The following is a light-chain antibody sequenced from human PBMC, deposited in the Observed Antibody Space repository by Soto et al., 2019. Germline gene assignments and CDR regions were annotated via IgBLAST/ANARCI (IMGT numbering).Light chain of an antibody. V-gene: IGKV1-27*01. CDR3: QKYSNVPV. J-gene: IGKJ1*01. CDR1: QSIRNL. Sequence: DIQMTQSPTSLSASVGDRVTITCRASQSIRNLLAWYQQKPGKAPKLLIYKASTLETGVPSRFSGSGSGTDFTLTISSLQPDDVATYYCQKYSNVPVFGQGTKVEVK. CDR2: KAS.